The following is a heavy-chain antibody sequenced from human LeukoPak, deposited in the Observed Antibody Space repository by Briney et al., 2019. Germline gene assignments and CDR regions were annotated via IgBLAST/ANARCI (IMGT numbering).Heavy chain of an antibody. J-gene: IGHJ4*02. CDR3: AKDWTPHNRVYDCFDF. Sequence: GGSLRLSCAASGFAFGVHAMSWVRQAPGKGPERVATIGSGADLFYAESVKGRFTISRDDPRNTLWLQMNSLRAEDTALYYCAKDWTPHNRVYDCFDFWGQGTQVTVSS. CDR2: IGSGADL. CDR1: GFAFGVHA. D-gene: IGHD3-16*01. V-gene: IGHV3-23*01.